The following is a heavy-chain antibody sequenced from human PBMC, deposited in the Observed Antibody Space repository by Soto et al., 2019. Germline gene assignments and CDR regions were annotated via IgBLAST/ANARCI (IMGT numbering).Heavy chain of an antibody. CDR2: IYYSGST. J-gene: IGHJ4*02. CDR3: ARGRYYDSSGYYYI. V-gene: IGHV4-30-4*01. Sequence: TVSRTCNVCGGSVSSGGYYWSWIRKPPGKGLEWIEYIYYSGSTYYNPSLKSRVTISVDTSKNQFSLKLSSVTAADTAVYYCARGRYYDSSGYYYIWGQGTLVTVSS. CDR1: GGSVSSGGYY. D-gene: IGHD3-22*01.